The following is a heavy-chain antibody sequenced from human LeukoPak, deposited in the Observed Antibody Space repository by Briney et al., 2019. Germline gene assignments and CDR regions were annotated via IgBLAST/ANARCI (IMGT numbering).Heavy chain of an antibody. Sequence: GGSLRLSCAASGFTFGNSWMTGVRQAPGKGLEWVSNIKQDGSEKYYVDSVKGRFTISRDNAKNSLYLQMDSRRAEDKAVYYCVRARHFYRWGQGTLVTVSS. J-gene: IGHJ4*02. CDR1: GFTFGNSW. V-gene: IGHV3-7*01. CDR3: VRARHFYR. D-gene: IGHD3-3*02. CDR2: IKQDGSEK.